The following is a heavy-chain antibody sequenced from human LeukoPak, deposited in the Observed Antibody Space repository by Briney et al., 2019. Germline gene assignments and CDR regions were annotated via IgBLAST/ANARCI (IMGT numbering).Heavy chain of an antibody. CDR3: ARGLLFGELSYYFDY. D-gene: IGHD3-10*02. CDR2: IIPIFGTA. Sequence: SVKVSCKASGGTFSSYAISWVRQAPGQGLEWMGGIIPIFGTANYAQKFQGRVMITADESTSTAYMELSSLRSEDTAVYYCARGLLFGELSYYFDYWGQGTLVTVSS. V-gene: IGHV1-69*13. CDR1: GGTFSSYA. J-gene: IGHJ4*02.